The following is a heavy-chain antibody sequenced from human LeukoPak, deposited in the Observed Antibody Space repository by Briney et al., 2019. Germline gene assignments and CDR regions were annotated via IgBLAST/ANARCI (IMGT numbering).Heavy chain of an antibody. CDR3: AKQFLAGN. Sequence: GGSLRLSCAASGFIFSNYAMTWVRQAPGKGMEYVSTINAVDTNTYYADSVKGRFTVSRDNSKNTLYLQLNSLRADDTAVYYCAKQFLAGNWGQGTLVIVSS. D-gene: IGHD1-1*01. CDR2: INAVDTNT. V-gene: IGHV3-23*01. J-gene: IGHJ4*02. CDR1: GFIFSNYA.